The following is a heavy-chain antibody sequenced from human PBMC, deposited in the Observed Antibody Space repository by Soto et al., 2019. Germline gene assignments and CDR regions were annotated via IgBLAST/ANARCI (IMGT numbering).Heavy chain of an antibody. Sequence: GGSLRLSCAASGFTFSTYAMTWVRQAPGKGLEWVSVISDSGSSTYYADSVKGRFTISRDNSKNTLYLQMNSLRAEDTAVYYCVKGGYHYFDYWGQGTLVTVSS. V-gene: IGHV3-23*01. D-gene: IGHD5-12*01. CDR2: ISDSGSST. J-gene: IGHJ4*02. CDR3: VKGGYHYFDY. CDR1: GFTFSTYA.